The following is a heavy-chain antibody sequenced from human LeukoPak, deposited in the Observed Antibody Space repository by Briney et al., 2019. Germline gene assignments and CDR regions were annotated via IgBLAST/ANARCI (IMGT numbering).Heavy chain of an antibody. CDR2: IKTKTDGGPT. D-gene: IGHD3-10*01. Sequence: GGSLRLSCAASGFTFNNAWMSWVRQAPGKGLEWVGRIKTKTDGGPTDYAAPVKGRFTISRDDSKNTLYLQMNSLKTEDTAVYYCTALWSGELKLFDYWGQGTLVTVSS. V-gene: IGHV3-15*01. J-gene: IGHJ4*02. CDR1: GFTFNNAW. CDR3: TALWSGELKLFDY.